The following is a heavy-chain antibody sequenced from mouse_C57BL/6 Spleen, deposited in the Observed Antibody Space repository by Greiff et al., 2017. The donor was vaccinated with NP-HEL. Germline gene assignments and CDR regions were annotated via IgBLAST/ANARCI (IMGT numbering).Heavy chain of an antibody. CDR1: GFTFSDYG. CDR3: ARDYEYFDV. D-gene: IGHD1-1*01. Sequence: EVQLVESGGGLVKPGGSLKLSCAASGFTFSDYGMHWVRQAPEKGLEWVAYISSGSSTIYYADTVKGRFTISRDNAKNTLFLQMTSLRSEDTAMYYCARDYEYFDVWGTGTTVTVSS. CDR2: ISSGSSTI. V-gene: IGHV5-17*01. J-gene: IGHJ1*03.